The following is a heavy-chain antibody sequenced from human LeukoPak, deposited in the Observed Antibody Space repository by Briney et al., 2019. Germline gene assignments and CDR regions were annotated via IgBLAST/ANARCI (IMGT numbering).Heavy chain of an antibody. CDR2: ISWDGGST. D-gene: IGHD1-26*01. CDR1: GFTFDDYT. J-gene: IGHJ6*03. V-gene: IGHV3-43*01. CDR3: SKGSTYYYSYMDV. Sequence: GGSLRLSCAASGFTFDDYTMHWVRQAPGKGLEWVSLISWDGGSTYYADSVKGRFTISRDNSKNSLYLQMNSLRTEDTALYYCSKGSTYYYSYMDVGGKGTTVTVS.